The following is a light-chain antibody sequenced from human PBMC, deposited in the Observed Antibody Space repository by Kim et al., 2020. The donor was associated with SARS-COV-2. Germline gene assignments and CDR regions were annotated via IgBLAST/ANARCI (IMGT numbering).Light chain of an antibody. V-gene: IGLV3-19*01. CDR1: CLRSYY. CDR2: ARN. J-gene: IGLJ2*01. Sequence: SSELTQDPAVSVALGQTVRITCQGDCLRSYYAAWYQQKPRQAPVLVIYARNNRPSGIPDRFSGSASGNTASLTISGAQAEDEADFYCQSRDSGGNVVFGGGTQLTVL. CDR3: QSRDSGGNVV.